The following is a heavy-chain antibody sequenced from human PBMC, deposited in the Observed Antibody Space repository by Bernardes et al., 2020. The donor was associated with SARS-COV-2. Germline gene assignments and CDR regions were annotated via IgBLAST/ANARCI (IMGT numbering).Heavy chain of an antibody. CDR1: GGSINNGAFY. CDR2: IYYSGTT. V-gene: IGHV4-31*03. Sequence: SETLSLTCSVSGGSINNGAFYWTWIRQFPGKGLEWIGFIYYSGTTHYNPSLKSRVTMSLDASQNQFSLSLSSVTAADTAVYYCARELGSRGLLWGHGTLVTVSS. J-gene: IGHJ4*01. D-gene: IGHD1-26*01. CDR3: ARELGSRGLL.